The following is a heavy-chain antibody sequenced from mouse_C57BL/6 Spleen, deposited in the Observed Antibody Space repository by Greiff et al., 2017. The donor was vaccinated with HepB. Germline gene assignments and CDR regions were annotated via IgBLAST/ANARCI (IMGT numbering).Heavy chain of an antibody. V-gene: IGHV1-82*01. J-gene: IGHJ2*01. Sequence: QVQLQQSGPELVKPGASVKISCKASGYAFSSSWMNWVKQSPGKGLEWIGRIYPGDGDTNYNGKFKGKATLTADKSSSTAYMQLSSLTSEDSAVYFCARDDPHYFDYWGQGTTLTVSS. CDR3: ARDDPHYFDY. CDR2: IYPGDGDT. D-gene: IGHD2-3*01. CDR1: GYAFSSSW.